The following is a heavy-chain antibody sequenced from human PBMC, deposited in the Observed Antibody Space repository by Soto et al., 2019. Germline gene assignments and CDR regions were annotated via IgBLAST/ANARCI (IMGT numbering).Heavy chain of an antibody. CDR3: ARDNHFHCIGGSCYSGDAFDI. V-gene: IGHV4-31*03. Sequence: QVQLQESGPGLVKPSQTLSLTCTVSGGCISSGGYYWSWIRQHPGKGLEWIGYIYYSGSTYYNPSRNSRVTIPVDTSKNQFSLKLSSVTAADTAVYYWARDNHFHCIGGSCYSGDAFDIWGQGTMVTFSS. CDR1: GGCISSGGYY. CDR2: IYYSGST. D-gene: IGHD2-15*01. J-gene: IGHJ3*02.